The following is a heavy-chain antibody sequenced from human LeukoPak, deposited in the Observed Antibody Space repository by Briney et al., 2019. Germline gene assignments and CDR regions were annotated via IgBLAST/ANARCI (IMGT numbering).Heavy chain of an antibody. CDR2: INWNGGST. D-gene: IGHD1-26*01. Sequence: GGSLRLSCAASGFTFDDYGMSWVRQAPGKGLEWVSGINWNGGSTGYADSVKGRFTLSRDNAKNSLYLQMNSLRAEDTALYYCARGGIVGATTSYDYWGQGTLVTVSS. CDR3: ARGGIVGATTSYDY. CDR1: GFTFDDYG. V-gene: IGHV3-20*04. J-gene: IGHJ4*02.